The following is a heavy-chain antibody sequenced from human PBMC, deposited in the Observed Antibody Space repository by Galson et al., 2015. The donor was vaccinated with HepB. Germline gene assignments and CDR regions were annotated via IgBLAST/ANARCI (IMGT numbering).Heavy chain of an antibody. Sequence: SLRLSCAASGFRFSSYSMDWVRQAPGKGLEWVSYISRDSSGVYYSDSVKGRFTVSRDNGKNSLYLQMNSLTAEDTATYYCARDLGYCTGGTCDGDRNLDHWGQGTLVTVSS. CDR2: ISRDSSGV. D-gene: IGHD2-8*02. CDR3: ARDLGYCTGGTCDGDRNLDH. V-gene: IGHV3-48*01. J-gene: IGHJ4*02. CDR1: GFRFSSYS.